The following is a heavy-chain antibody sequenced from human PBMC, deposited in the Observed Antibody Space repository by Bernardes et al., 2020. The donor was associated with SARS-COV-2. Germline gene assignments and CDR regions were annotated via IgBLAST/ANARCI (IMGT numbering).Heavy chain of an antibody. Sequence: GGSLRLSCAASGLTFSSFWMHWVRQVPGKGLVWVSRINADGTITDYADSVKGRFTISRDNAKNTLFLHMNSLRAEDTAVYYCARDVVGKEDFWRQGTLVTVSS. J-gene: IGHJ4*02. V-gene: IGHV3-74*01. CDR2: INADGTIT. CDR3: ARDVVGKEDF. D-gene: IGHD2-15*01. CDR1: GLTFSSFW.